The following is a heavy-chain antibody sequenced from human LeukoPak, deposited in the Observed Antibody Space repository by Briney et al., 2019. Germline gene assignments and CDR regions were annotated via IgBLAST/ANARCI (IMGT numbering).Heavy chain of an antibody. V-gene: IGHV1-8*01. D-gene: IGHD5-18*01. J-gene: IGHJ6*02. CDR1: GYTFTSYD. CDR3: ARGLRGYSYGYYYYYYGMDV. Sequence: ASVKVSCKASGYTFTSYDINWVRQATGQGLEWMGWMNPNSGNTGYAQKFQGRVTMTRNTSISTADMELSSLRSEDTAVYYCARGLRGYSYGYYYYYYGMDVWGQGTTVTVSS. CDR2: MNPNSGNT.